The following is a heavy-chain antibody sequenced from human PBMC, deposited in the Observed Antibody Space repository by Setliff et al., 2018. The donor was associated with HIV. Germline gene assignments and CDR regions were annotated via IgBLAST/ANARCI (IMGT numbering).Heavy chain of an antibody. CDR1: GFTFRNYA. Sequence: PGGSLSLSCAASGFTFRNYAMTWVSQAPGKGLEWVSTISPSSGGTNYADSVKGRFTISRDNSKNILYLQMNSRRVEDSAVYYCAKTVALLRAARLDLDYWGQGTLVTVSS. J-gene: IGHJ4*02. V-gene: IGHV3-23*01. D-gene: IGHD6-6*01. CDR2: ISPSSGGT. CDR3: AKTVALLRAARLDLDY.